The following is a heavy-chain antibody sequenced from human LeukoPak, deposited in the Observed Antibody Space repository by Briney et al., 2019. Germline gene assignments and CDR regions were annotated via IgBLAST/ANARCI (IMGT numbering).Heavy chain of an antibody. J-gene: IGHJ4*02. V-gene: IGHV3-53*01. D-gene: IGHD1-1*01. CDR3: ARGPAGYN. Sequence: SGGSLRLSFAAPGFTVISNHMSWVRQAPGKGLEWVSVIYSGGSTDYADSVKGRFTISRDNLKNTLYLQMNSLRAEDTAVYYCARGPAGYNWGQGTLVTFSS. CDR2: IYSGGST. CDR1: GFTVISNH.